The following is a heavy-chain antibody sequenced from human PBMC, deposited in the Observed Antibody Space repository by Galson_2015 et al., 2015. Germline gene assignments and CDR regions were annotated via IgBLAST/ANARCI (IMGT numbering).Heavy chain of an antibody. J-gene: IGHJ4*02. CDR3: ASFDPGALNFDY. D-gene: IGHD3-9*01. Sequence: SVKVSCKASGYTFTSYGISWVRQAPGQGLEWMGWISAYNGNTNYAQKLQGRVTMTTDTSTSTAYMELRSLRSDDTAVYYCASFDPGALNFDYWGQGTLVTVSS. V-gene: IGHV1-18*01. CDR1: GYTFTSYG. CDR2: ISAYNGNT.